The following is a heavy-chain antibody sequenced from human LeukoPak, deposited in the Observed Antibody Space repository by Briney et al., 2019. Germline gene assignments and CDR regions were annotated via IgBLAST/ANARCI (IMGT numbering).Heavy chain of an antibody. CDR3: ARGLIPNYYGSGSYYNPFDY. Sequence: SVKVSCKASGGTFSSYAISWVRQAPGQGLEWMGGIIPIFGTANYAQKFQGRVTITADESTSTAYMEPSSLRSEDTAVYYCARGLIPNYYGSGSYYNPFDYWGQGTLVTVSS. D-gene: IGHD3-10*01. CDR2: IIPIFGTA. J-gene: IGHJ4*02. V-gene: IGHV1-69*01. CDR1: GGTFSSYA.